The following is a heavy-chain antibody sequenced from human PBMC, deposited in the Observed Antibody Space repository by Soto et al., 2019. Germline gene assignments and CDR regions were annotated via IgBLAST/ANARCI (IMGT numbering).Heavy chain of an antibody. D-gene: IGHD2-2*01. J-gene: IGHJ5*02. Sequence: QVQLVQSGAEVKKPGASVKVSCKASGYTFTSYDINWVRQATGQGLEWMGWMNPNSGNTGYAQKFQGRVTMTRNTSISTAYMELSSLRSEDTAVYYCARGDILVVPAATGTPWFDPWCQGTLVTVSS. CDR2: MNPNSGNT. V-gene: IGHV1-8*01. CDR1: GYTFTSYD. CDR3: ARGDILVVPAATGTPWFDP.